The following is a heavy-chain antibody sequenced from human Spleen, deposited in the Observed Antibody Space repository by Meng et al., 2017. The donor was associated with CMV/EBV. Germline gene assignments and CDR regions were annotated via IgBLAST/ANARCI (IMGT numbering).Heavy chain of an antibody. CDR3: TTGHPNNGWIFDS. Sequence: SGFTFTNVWMKWVRQAPGKGLEWVGRVRSKADGGTTDYPAPVKDRFTISRDDSKKTVYLQINSLKTEDTAVYYCTTGHPNNGWIFDSWGQGTLVTVSS. D-gene: IGHD6-19*01. CDR2: VRSKADGGTT. J-gene: IGHJ4*02. V-gene: IGHV3-15*01. CDR1: GFTFTNVW.